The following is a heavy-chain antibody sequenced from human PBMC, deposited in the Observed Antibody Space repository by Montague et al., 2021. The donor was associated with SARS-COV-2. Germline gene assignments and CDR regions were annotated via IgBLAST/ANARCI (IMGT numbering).Heavy chain of an antibody. CDR3: ASLTQGYCSSTSCYSDWFDP. CDR2: INHSGST. D-gene: IGHD2-2*02. V-gene: IGHV4-34*01. Sequence: SETLSLTCAVYGGSSSGYYWSWIRQPPGKGLEWIGEINHSGSTNYNPSLKSRVTLSGDTPKNQFSLKLSSVTAADTAVYYCASLTQGYCSSTSCYSDWFDPWGQGTLVTVSS. CDR1: GGSSSGYY. J-gene: IGHJ5*02.